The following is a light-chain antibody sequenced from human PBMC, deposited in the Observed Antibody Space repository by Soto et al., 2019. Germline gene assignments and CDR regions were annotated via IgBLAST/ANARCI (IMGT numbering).Light chain of an antibody. J-gene: IGKJ4*01. CDR2: DAS. CDR1: QSVSSY. Sequence: EIVLTQSPATRSLSPGERATLSCRASQSVSSYLAWYQQKPGQSPRLLIYDASNRATGIPARFSGSGSGTDFPLTISSLEPEEFAVYYCQQRSNWPPAFGGGTKVEIK. CDR3: QQRSNWPPA. V-gene: IGKV3-11*01.